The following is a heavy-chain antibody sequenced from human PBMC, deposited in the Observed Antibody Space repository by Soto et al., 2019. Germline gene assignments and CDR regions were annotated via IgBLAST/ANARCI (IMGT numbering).Heavy chain of an antibody. Sequence: GGALRLSCVVSGFTFSDCAMAWVRQAPGKGLEWVSTINAGGSTYYAASVTGRFTISRDNSKSTFYLQMNSLRAEDTATYYCAKWHTNNFDSLAFAGFDRWGQGTQVTVS. CDR3: AKWHTNNFDSLAFAGFDR. J-gene: IGHJ4*02. CDR1: GFTFSDCA. V-gene: IGHV3-23*01. D-gene: IGHD3-9*01. CDR2: INAGGST.